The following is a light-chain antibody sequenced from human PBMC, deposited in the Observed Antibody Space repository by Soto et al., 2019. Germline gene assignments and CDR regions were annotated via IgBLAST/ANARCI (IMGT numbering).Light chain of an antibody. CDR2: LNSDGSH. V-gene: IGLV4-69*01. Sequence: QSVLTQSPSASASLGASVKLTCTLSSGHSSYAIAWHQQQPEKGPRYLMKLNSDGSHSKGDGIPDRFSGSSSGAERYLTISSLQSEDEADYYYQTWGTGTLVFGGGTKLTVL. J-gene: IGLJ3*02. CDR1: SGHSSYA. CDR3: QTWGTGTLV.